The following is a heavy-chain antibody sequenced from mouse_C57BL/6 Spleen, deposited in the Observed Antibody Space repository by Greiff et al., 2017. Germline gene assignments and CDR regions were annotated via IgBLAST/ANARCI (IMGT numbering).Heavy chain of an antibody. J-gene: IGHJ3*01. CDR1: GYAFSSYW. Sequence: VQVVESGAELVKPGASVKISCKASGYAFSSYWMNWVKQRPGKGLEWIGQIYPGDGDTNYNGKFKGKATLTADKSSSTAYMQLSSLTSEDSAVYFCARCGSSSAWFAYWGQGTLVTVSA. D-gene: IGHD1-1*01. CDR3: ARCGSSSAWFAY. V-gene: IGHV1-80*01. CDR2: IYPGDGDT.